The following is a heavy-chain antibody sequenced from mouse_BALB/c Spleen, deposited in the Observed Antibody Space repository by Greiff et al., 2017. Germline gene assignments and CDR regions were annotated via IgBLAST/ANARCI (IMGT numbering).Heavy chain of an antibody. D-gene: IGHD2-14*01. CDR1: GYTFTDYW. Sequence: QVQLQQPGAELVMPGASVKMSCKASGYTFTDYWMHWVKQRPGQGLEWIGAIDTSDSYTSYNQKFKGKATLTVDESSSTAYMQLSSLTSEDSAVYYYAVRDYAMDDWGQGTSVTVSS. CDR2: IDTSDSYT. V-gene: IGHV1-69*01. J-gene: IGHJ4*01. CDR3: AVRDYAMDD.